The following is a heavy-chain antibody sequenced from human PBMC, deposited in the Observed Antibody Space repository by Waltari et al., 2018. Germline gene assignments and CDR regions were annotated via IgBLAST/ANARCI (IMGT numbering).Heavy chain of an antibody. Sequence: QVQLVQSGAEVKKPGSSVKVSCKASGGTFSSYAISWVRQAPGQGLEWVGGIHPIFGTANDAQKFQGRVRITADESTGTASMELSSLRSEDTAVYYCARDPRYCSSTSCAATLWGQGTLVTVSS. CDR1: GGTFSSYA. CDR3: ARDPRYCSSTSCAATL. J-gene: IGHJ4*02. V-gene: IGHV1-69*01. D-gene: IGHD2-2*01. CDR2: IHPIFGTA.